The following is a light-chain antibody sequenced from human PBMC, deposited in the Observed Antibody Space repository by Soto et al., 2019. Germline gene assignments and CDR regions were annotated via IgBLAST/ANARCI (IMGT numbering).Light chain of an antibody. V-gene: IGKV1-33*01. CDR2: DAS. CDR3: QQYGNSPIT. J-gene: IGKJ5*01. CDR1: QDISNY. Sequence: DIQMTQSPSSLSASVGDRVTITCQASQDISNYLNWYQQKPGKAPKLLIYDASNLETGVPSRFSGSGSGTDFTFTISSLQPEDFAVYYCQQYGNSPITFGQGTRLEIK.